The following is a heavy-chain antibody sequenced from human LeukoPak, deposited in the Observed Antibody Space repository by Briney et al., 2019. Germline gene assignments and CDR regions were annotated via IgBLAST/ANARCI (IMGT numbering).Heavy chain of an antibody. D-gene: IGHD3-9*01. CDR1: GGSLSSYY. V-gene: IGHV4-59*01. CDR3: ARRRYYDILAGYVYGMDV. Sequence: SETLSLTCTDSGGSLSSYYWRWVRQPPGKGLEWVGYIYYSGSTNYNPSLKSRVTISVDTSKNQFSLKLSSVTAADTAVYYCARRRYYDILAGYVYGMDVWGQGTTVTVSS. J-gene: IGHJ6*02. CDR2: IYYSGST.